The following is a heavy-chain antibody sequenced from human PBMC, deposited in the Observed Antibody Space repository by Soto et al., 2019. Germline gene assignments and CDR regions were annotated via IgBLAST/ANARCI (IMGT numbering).Heavy chain of an antibody. CDR1: GFTFSSYA. D-gene: IGHD2-8*01. Sequence: GGSLRLSCAASGFTFSSYAMHWVRQAPGKGLEWVAVISYDGSNKYYADSVKGRFTISRDNSKNTLYLQMNSLRAEDTAVYYCARTNSRDAFDIWGQGTMVTVSS. CDR3: ARTNSRDAFDI. J-gene: IGHJ3*02. V-gene: IGHV3-30*04. CDR2: ISYDGSNK.